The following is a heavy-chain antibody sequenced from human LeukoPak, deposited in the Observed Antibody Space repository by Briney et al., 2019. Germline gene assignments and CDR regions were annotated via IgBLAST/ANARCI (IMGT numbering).Heavy chain of an antibody. CDR3: ATDPYYYGSGSYYNKSGWFDP. Sequence: ASVKVSCKVSGYTLTELSMHWVRRAPGKGLEWMGGFDPEDGETIYAQKFQGRVTMTEDTSTDTAYMELSSLRSEDTAVYYCATDPYYYGSGSYYNKSGWFDPWGQGTLVTVSS. CDR1: GYTLTELS. V-gene: IGHV1-24*01. D-gene: IGHD3-10*01. J-gene: IGHJ5*02. CDR2: FDPEDGET.